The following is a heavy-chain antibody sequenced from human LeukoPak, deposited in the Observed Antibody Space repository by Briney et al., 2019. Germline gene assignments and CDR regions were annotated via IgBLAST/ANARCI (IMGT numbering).Heavy chain of an antibody. D-gene: IGHD6-13*01. CDR2: INDIGGT. CDR1: GGSFSGFH. J-gene: IGHJ4*02. CDR3: ARRIRPGYGSSWHVRKGNYFDS. V-gene: IGHV4-34*01. Sequence: PSETLSLTCAVYGGSFSGFHWSWIRQPPGKGLEWIGEINDIGGTNYNPSLKSRVTILVDKSKNQFSLKLRTVTAADTAVYYCARRIRPGYGSSWHVRKGNYFDSWGQGTLVTVSS.